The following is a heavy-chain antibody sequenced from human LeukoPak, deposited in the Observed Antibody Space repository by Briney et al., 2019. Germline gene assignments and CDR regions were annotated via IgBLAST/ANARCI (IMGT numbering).Heavy chain of an antibody. CDR2: INHSGST. CDR1: GGSFSGYY. D-gene: IGHD2-2*01. V-gene: IGHV4-34*01. Sequence: SETLSLTCAVYGGSFSGYYWSWIRQPPGKGPEWIGEINHSGSTNYNPSLKSRVTISVDTSKNQFSLKLSSVTAADTAVYYCARGLWDIVVVPAARTFDYWGQGTLVTVSS. CDR3: ARGLWDIVVVPAARTFDY. J-gene: IGHJ4*02.